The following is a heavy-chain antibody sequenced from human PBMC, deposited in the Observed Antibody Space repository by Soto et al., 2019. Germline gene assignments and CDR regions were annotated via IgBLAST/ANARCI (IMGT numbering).Heavy chain of an antibody. CDR2: IIPIFGTA. Sequence: QVQLVQSGAEVKKPGSSVKVSCKASGGTFSSYAISWVRQAPGQGLEWMGGIIPIFGTANYAQKFQGRVTITADESTSTAYMELSSVRSEDTAVYYCARRTFIGYSDGPTWAFNCFDPWGQGTLVTVSS. V-gene: IGHV1-69*01. CDR1: GGTFSSYA. J-gene: IGHJ5*02. CDR3: ARRTFIGYSDGPTWAFNCFDP. D-gene: IGHD5-18*01.